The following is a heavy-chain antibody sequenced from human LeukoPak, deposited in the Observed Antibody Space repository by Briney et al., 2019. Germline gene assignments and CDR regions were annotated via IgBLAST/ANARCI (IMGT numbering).Heavy chain of an antibody. CDR3: ARDRGSYAGGFDY. Sequence: GGSLRLSCAASGFXVSSNYISWVRQAPGKWLEWVSVIYSGGSTYYADSVKGRFTISRHNSKNTLYLQMNSLRAEDTAVYYCARDRGSYAGGFDYWGQGTLVTVSS. CDR2: IYSGGST. CDR1: GFXVSSNY. V-gene: IGHV3-53*04. J-gene: IGHJ4*02. D-gene: IGHD1-26*01.